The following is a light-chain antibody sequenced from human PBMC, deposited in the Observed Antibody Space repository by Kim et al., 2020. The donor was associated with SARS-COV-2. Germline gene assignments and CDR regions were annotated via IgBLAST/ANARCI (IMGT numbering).Light chain of an antibody. J-gene: IGKJ5*01. CDR1: QSVSNY. V-gene: IGKV3-11*01. CDR3: QQRNNWPPT. CDR2: DAS. Sequence: DIVLTQSPATLSLSPGERATLYCRASQSVSNYLIWYQQKPGQPPRLLMYDASNRVTGIPDRFSGIGSGTDFTLTISSLEPEDFAVYYCQQRNNWPPTFGQGTRLEIK.